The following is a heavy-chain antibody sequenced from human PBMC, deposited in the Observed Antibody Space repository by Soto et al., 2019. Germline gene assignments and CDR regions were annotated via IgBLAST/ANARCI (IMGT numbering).Heavy chain of an antibody. V-gene: IGHV3-74*01. J-gene: IGHJ6*02. CDR1: GFTFSSYW. D-gene: IGHD5-18*01. Sequence: PGGSLRLSCAASGFTFSSYWMHWVRQAPGKGLVWVSRINSDGSSTSYADSVKGRFTISRDNAKNTLYLQMNSLRAEDTAVYYCARGEDTAMGLTYYYYGMDVWGQGTTVTVSS. CDR2: INSDGSST. CDR3: ARGEDTAMGLTYYYYGMDV.